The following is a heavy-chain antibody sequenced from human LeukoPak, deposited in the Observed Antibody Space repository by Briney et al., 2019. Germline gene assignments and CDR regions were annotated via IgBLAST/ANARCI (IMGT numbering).Heavy chain of an antibody. CDR1: GGSFSGYY. CDR3: ARGRGYSSSWPRKPFHFDY. V-gene: IGHV4-34*01. CDR2: INHSGST. J-gene: IGHJ4*02. Sequence: PSETLSLTCAVYGGSFSGYYWSWIRQPSGKGLEWIGEINHSGSTNYNPSLKSRVTISVDTSKNQFSLKLSSVTAADTAVYYCARGRGYSSSWPRKPFHFDYWGQGTLVTVSS. D-gene: IGHD6-13*01.